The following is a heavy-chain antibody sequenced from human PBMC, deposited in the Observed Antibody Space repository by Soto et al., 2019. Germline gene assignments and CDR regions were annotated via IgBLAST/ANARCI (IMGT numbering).Heavy chain of an antibody. Sequence: EVQLVESGGVVVQPGGSLRLSCAASGFTFDDYTMHWVRQAPGKGLEWVSLISWDGGSTYYADSVKGRFTISRDNSKNSLYLQMNSLRTEDTALYSCAKDKGCSGGSCYSGGFDYWGQGTLVTVSS. J-gene: IGHJ4*02. CDR3: AKDKGCSGGSCYSGGFDY. D-gene: IGHD2-15*01. CDR1: GFTFDDYT. V-gene: IGHV3-43*01. CDR2: ISWDGGST.